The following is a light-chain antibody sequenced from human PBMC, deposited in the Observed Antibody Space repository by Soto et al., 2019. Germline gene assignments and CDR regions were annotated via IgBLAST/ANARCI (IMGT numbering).Light chain of an antibody. Sequence: EIVLTQSPGTLSLSPGERATLSCRSSQSVSSSYLAWYQQKPGQAPRLLIYDASNRATGIPARFSGSGSGTDFTLTIASLQPDDVATYYCQQYETFSGTFGPGTKVDIK. CDR2: DAS. CDR1: QSVSSSY. CDR3: QQYETFSGT. J-gene: IGKJ1*01. V-gene: IGKV3-20*01.